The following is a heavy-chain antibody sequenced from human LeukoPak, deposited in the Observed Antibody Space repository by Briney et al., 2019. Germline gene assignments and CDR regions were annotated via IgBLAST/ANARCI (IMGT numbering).Heavy chain of an antibody. CDR1: GFSFSSYP. CDR3: ARGGYYSSGYYYFDY. Sequence: GRSLRLSCAASGFSFSSYPMHWVRQAPGKGLEYVSVIGSNGDGIYYANSVKGRFTISRDNAKNSLYLQMNSLRAEDTALYYCARGGYYSSGYYYFDYWGQGTLVTVSS. J-gene: IGHJ4*02. V-gene: IGHV3-64*01. CDR2: IGSNGDGI. D-gene: IGHD3-22*01.